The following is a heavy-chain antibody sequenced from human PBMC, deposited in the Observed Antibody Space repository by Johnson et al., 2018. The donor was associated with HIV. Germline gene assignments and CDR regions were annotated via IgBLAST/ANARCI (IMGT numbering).Heavy chain of an antibody. V-gene: IGHV3-15*01. CDR3: TTGLYWNDAFNI. J-gene: IGHJ3*02. Sequence: EVQLVESGGGLVKPGGSLRLSCAASGFTFSNAWMSWVRQAPGKGLEWVGRIKSKTDGGTPDYAAPVKGRFTISRDDSKNTLYLHMNSLKTEDTGVYYCTTGLYWNDAFNIWGQGTMVSVSS. CDR1: GFTFSNAW. D-gene: IGHD1-1*01. CDR2: IKSKTDGGTP.